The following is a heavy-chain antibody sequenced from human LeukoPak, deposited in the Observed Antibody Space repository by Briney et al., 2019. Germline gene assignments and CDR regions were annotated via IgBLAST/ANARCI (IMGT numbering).Heavy chain of an antibody. D-gene: IGHD6-19*01. J-gene: IGHJ4*02. V-gene: IGHV4-59*01. CDR1: GGSISSYY. Sequence: PSETLSLTCTVSGGSISSYYWSWIRQPPGKGLEWIGYIYYSGSTNYNPSLKSRVTISVDTSKNQFSLKLSSVTAADTAVYYCARDRLGYSRGWLIFDYWGQGTLVTASS. CDR2: IYYSGST. CDR3: ARDRLGYSRGWLIFDY.